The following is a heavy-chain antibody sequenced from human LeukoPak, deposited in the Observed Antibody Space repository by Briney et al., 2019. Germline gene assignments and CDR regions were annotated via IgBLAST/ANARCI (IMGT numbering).Heavy chain of an antibody. J-gene: IGHJ4*02. D-gene: IGHD3-9*01. CDR3: AKFYDISTGYFDC. CDR2: ISGGGGST. Sequence: GGSLRLSCAASGFTFSSYAMSWVRQSPGKGLEWVSAISGGGGSTYYADSVKGRFTISRDNSKNTLYLQMNSLRAEDTAVDYCAKFYDISTGYFDCWGQGTLVTVSS. V-gene: IGHV3-23*01. CDR1: GFTFSSYA.